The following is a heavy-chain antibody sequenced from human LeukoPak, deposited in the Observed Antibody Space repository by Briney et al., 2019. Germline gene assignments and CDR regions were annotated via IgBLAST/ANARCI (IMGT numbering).Heavy chain of an antibody. CDR3: ARAWSVFWSGASIDY. V-gene: IGHV2-5*01. CDR1: GFSLSTSGVG. D-gene: IGHD3-3*01. J-gene: IGHJ4*02. CDR2: IYWNDDK. Sequence: SGPTLVNPTQTLTLTCTFSGFSLSTSGVGVGWIRQPPGKALEWLALIYWNDDKRYSPSLKSRLTITKDTSKNQVVLTMTNMDPVDTATYYCARAWSVFWSGASIDYWGQGTLVTVSS.